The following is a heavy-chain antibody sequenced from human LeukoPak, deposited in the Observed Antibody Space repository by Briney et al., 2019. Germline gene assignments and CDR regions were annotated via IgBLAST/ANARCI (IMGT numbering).Heavy chain of an antibody. Sequence: ASVTVSCMASAGTFSSYAISWVRQAAGQGLEWMGRIIPIFGIANYAHKFQGGDTINADKSTSTAYMELSSLKSEDTAVYYCARGRPIDCSGGSCCATPMRLYYYGMDVWGQGTPVTVSS. CDR2: IIPIFGIA. CDR3: ARGRPIDCSGGSCCATPMRLYYYGMDV. D-gene: IGHD2-15*01. J-gene: IGHJ6*02. V-gene: IGHV1-69*04. CDR1: AGTFSSYA.